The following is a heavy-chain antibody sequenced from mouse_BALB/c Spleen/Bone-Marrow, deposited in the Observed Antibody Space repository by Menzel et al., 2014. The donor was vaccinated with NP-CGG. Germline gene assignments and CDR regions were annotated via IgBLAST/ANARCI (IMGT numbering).Heavy chain of an antibody. V-gene: IGHV4-1*02. Sequence: EVMLVESGGGLVQPGGSLKLSCAASGFDFSGFWMGWVRSAPGKGLEWIGEINPDSSTINYTPSLKDRFIISRDNAKDTLYLQMSKVRSEDTARYYCARLGYYGGFAYWGQGTLVTVSA. J-gene: IGHJ3*01. D-gene: IGHD2-3*01. CDR2: INPDSSTI. CDR3: ARLGYYGGFAY. CDR1: GFDFSGFW.